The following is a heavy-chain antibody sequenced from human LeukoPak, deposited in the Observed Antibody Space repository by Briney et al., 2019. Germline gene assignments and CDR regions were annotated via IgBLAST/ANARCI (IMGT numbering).Heavy chain of an antibody. CDR1: GYSISSGYY. CDR2: IDRTGNR. V-gene: IGHV4-38-2*02. D-gene: IGHD3-10*01. CDR3: ARDRGITTARGVPSWFDP. J-gene: IGHJ5*02. Sequence: PSETLSLTCAVSGYSISSGYYWGWIRQPPGKGLEWIARIDRTGNRYYNPPLKSRVTISVDTSKNQLSLKLTSLTAADTAIYYCARDRGITTARGVPSWFDPWGQGTLVTVSS.